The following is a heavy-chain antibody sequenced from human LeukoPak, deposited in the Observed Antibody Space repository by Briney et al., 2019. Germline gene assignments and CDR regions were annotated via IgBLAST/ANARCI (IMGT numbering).Heavy chain of an antibody. J-gene: IGHJ4*02. CDR1: GGSVSSGSYY. V-gene: IGHV4-61*01. CDR3: ARDAATVTTGFDY. D-gene: IGHD4-11*01. Sequence: PSETLSLTCTVSGGSVSSGSYYWSWIRQPPGKGLEWIGYIYYSGSTNYNPSLKSRVTISVDTSKNQFSLKLSSVTAADTAVYYCARDAATVTTGFDYWGQGTLVTVSS. CDR2: IYYSGST.